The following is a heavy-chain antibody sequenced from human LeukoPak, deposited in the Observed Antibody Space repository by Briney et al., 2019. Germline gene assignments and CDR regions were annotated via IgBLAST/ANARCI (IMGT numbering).Heavy chain of an antibody. V-gene: IGHV4-4*02. J-gene: IGHJ4*02. Sequence: PSETLSLTCAVSGDSVRSGNWWSWVRQPPGKGLEWIGEIYHSGSTNYNPSLKSRVTISVDKSKNQFSLRLSSVTAADTAVYYCARDESRTSLDYWGQGTLVTVSS. CDR1: GDSVRSGNW. CDR3: ARDESRTSLDY. D-gene: IGHD3/OR15-3a*01. CDR2: IYHSGST.